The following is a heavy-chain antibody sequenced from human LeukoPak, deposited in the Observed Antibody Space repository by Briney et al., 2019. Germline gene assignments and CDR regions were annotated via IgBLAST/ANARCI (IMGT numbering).Heavy chain of an antibody. D-gene: IGHD5-24*01. CDR1: GGSISSYY. Sequence: SETLSLTCTVSGGSISSYYWSWIRQPPGKGLEWIGYIYDSGSTNYNPSLKSRVTISVDTSKNQFSLRLTSVNAADTAVYYCARGRGRDGDNLVSWSQGTLVTVSS. CDR3: ARGRGRDGDNLVS. J-gene: IGHJ4*02. CDR2: IYDSGST. V-gene: IGHV4-59*01.